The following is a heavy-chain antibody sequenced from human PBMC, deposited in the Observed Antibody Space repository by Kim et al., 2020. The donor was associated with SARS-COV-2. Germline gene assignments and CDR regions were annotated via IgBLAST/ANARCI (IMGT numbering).Heavy chain of an antibody. V-gene: IGHV3-73*01. D-gene: IGHD6-19*01. CDR3: TRVNSIAGAWYDAFDI. J-gene: IGHJ3*02. Sequence: SVKSRFTISRDDSKNTAYLQMNSLKTEDTAVYYCTRVNSIAGAWYDAFDIWGQGTMVTVSS.